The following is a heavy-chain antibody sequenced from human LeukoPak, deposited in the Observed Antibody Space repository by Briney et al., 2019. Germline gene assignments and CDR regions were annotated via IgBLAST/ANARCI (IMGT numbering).Heavy chain of an antibody. CDR2: IIPILGIA. J-gene: IGHJ6*02. CDR3: ARDQSYYYGMDV. V-gene: IGHV1-69*04. Sequence: SVKVSCKASGGTFSSYAISWVRQAPGQGLEWMGRIIPILGIANHAQKFQGRVTITADKSTSTAYMELSSLRSEDTAVYYCARDQSYYYGMDVWGQGTTVTVSS. CDR1: GGTFSSYA.